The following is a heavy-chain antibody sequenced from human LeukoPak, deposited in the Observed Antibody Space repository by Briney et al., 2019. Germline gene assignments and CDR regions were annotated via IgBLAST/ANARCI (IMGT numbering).Heavy chain of an antibody. CDR3: ARDKYYDSSGYKTSAFDI. D-gene: IGHD3-22*01. V-gene: IGHV3-30*04. J-gene: IGHJ3*02. Sequence: PGGSLRLSCVASGFNFRTYAMHWVRQAPGKGLEWVAFISYDGSNKYYADSVKGRFTISRDNSKNTLYLQMNSLRAEDTAVYYCARDKYYDSSGYKTSAFDIWGQGTMVTVSS. CDR2: ISYDGSNK. CDR1: GFNFRTYA.